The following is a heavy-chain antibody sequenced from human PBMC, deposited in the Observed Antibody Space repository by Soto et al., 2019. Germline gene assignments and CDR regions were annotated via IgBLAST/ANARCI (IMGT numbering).Heavy chain of an antibody. Sequence: VQVVESGGGLVQPGGSLRLSCAASGFKFSTYGMHWVRQAPGKGLEWVAVISYDGSNKYYADSVKGRFTISRDNSKNTLYMQMNSLRAEDTAVYYCAKTHCSSTSCYPLYYYYYGMDVWGQGTTVTVSS. CDR3: AKTHCSSTSCYPLYYYYYGMDV. CDR1: GFKFSTYG. V-gene: IGHV3-30*18. J-gene: IGHJ6*02. CDR2: ISYDGSNK. D-gene: IGHD2-2*01.